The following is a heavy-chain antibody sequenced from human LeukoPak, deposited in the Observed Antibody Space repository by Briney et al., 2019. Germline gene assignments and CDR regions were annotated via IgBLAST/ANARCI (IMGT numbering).Heavy chain of an antibody. V-gene: IGHV3-74*01. CDR3: VRVGGAIYGDYTPFDY. D-gene: IGHD4-17*01. CDR2: IRSDGIYT. J-gene: IGHJ4*02. Sequence: GGSLRLSCAASGFIVSNYWMRWVRQAPGQGLVWVSLIRSDGIYTNYADSVKGRFTISRDNAKNTLYLQMNSLRAEDTAVYYCVRVGGAIYGDYTPFDYWGQGTLVAVSS. CDR1: GFIVSNYW.